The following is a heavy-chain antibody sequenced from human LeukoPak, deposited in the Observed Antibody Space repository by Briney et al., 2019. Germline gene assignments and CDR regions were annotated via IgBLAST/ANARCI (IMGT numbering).Heavy chain of an antibody. D-gene: IGHD3-10*01. CDR2: INTNTGNP. CDR3: ARGSMVRGLKGDYYFDY. J-gene: IGHJ4*02. V-gene: IGHV7-4-1*02. CDR1: GYTFTSYA. Sequence: GASVKVSCKASGYTFTSYAMKWVRQAPGQGLEWMGWINTNTGNPTYAQGFTGRFVFSLDTSVSAAYLQISSLKAEDTAVYYCARGSMVRGLKGDYYFDYWGQGTLVTVSS.